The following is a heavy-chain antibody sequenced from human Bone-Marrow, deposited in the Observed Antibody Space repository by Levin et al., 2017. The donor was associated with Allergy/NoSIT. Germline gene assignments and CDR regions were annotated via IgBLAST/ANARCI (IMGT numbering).Heavy chain of an antibody. V-gene: IGHV4-39*01. D-gene: IGHD1-26*01. CDR2: IYYSGST. Sequence: SETLSLTCTVSGGSISSSSYYWGWIRQPPGKGLEWIGSIYYSGSTYYNPSLKSRVTISVDTSKNQFSLKLSSVTAADTAVYYCARQGSLPIVGATDWFDPWGQGTLVTVSS. CDR3: ARQGSLPIVGATDWFDP. CDR1: GGSISSSSYY. J-gene: IGHJ5*02.